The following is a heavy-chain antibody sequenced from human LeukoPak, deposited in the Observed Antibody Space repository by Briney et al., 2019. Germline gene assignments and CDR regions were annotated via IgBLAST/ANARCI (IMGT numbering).Heavy chain of an antibody. CDR2: IKPNSGGT. CDR3: PRGSEDILTGYYSY. Sequence: ASVKVSCKASGYTFTGYYMHWVRQAPGQGLEWMGCIKPNSGGTNYAQDFQGRVTMTMDTSISTAYMEVSRLRSDDTAVYYCPRGSEDILTGYYSYWGEGTLVTVSS. J-gene: IGHJ4*02. V-gene: IGHV1-2*02. D-gene: IGHD3-9*01. CDR1: GYTFTGYY.